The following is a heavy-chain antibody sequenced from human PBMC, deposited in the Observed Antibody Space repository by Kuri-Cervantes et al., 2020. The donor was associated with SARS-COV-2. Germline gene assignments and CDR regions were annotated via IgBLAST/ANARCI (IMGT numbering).Heavy chain of an antibody. D-gene: IGHD2-15*01. CDR3: ASSPGPATPAYYYYGMDV. Sequence: SVKVSCKASGGTFSSYAISWVRQAPGQGLEWMGGIIPILGIANYAQKFQGRVTITADKSTSTAYMELSSLRSEDTAVYYCASSPGPATPAYYYYGMDVWGQGTTVTVSS. J-gene: IGHJ6*02. V-gene: IGHV1-69*10. CDR1: GGTFSSYA. CDR2: IIPILGIA.